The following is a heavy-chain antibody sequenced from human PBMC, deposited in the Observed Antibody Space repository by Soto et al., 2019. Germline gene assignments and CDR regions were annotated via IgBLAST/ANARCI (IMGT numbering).Heavy chain of an antibody. J-gene: IGHJ4*02. CDR1: GDTFDGYA. V-gene: IGHV1-69*01. CDR3: ARESAYAGNPLAIDY. CDR2: IIPFFGTS. Sequence: QVQLVQSGTEVKKPGSSVKVSCKASGDTFDGYAISWVRQAPGRGLEWVGGIIPFFGTSHYSQKFQGRVTITAEESTSTAYMELSGLTSEDSAIYYCARESAYAGNPLAIDYWGQGTLVTVSS. D-gene: IGHD2-8*01.